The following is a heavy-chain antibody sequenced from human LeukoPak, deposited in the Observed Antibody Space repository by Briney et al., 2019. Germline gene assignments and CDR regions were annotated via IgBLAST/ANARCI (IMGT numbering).Heavy chain of an antibody. CDR1: GGSISSYY. J-gene: IGHJ4*02. V-gene: IGHV4-59*01. D-gene: IGHD3-10*01. Sequence: PSETLSLTCTVSGGSISSYYWSWIRQPPGKGLEWIGCIYYSGSTNYNPSLKSRVTISVDTSKNQFSLKLSSVTAADTAVYYCARRDGGYWGQGTLVTVSS. CDR2: IYYSGST. CDR3: ARRDGGY.